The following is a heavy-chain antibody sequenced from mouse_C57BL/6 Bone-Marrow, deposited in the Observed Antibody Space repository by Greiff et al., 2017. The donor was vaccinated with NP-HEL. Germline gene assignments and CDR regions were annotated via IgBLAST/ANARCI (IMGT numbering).Heavy chain of an antibody. CDR3: AKFITTKVDWYFDV. J-gene: IGHJ1*03. V-gene: IGHV1-82*01. D-gene: IGHD1-1*01. CDR1: GYAFSSSW. CDR2: IYPGDGDT. Sequence: VQLQQSGPELVKPGASVKISCKASGYAFSSSWMNWVKQRPGKGLEWIGRIYPGDGDTNYNGKFKGKATLTADKSSSTAYMQLSSLTSEDSAVYFCAKFITTKVDWYFDVWGTGTTVTVSS.